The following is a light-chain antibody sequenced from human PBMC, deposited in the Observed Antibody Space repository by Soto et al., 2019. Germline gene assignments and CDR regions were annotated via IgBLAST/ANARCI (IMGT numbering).Light chain of an antibody. CDR2: GAS. V-gene: IGKV1-39*01. J-gene: IGKJ1*01. Sequence: DIQMTQSPSSLYASVGDRVTITCRASQTITTYLNWYQQKPGKAPQLLIYGASTLQSGVPSRFTGRGSGTDFTLTISSLQPEDFATYHCQQSHSTPWTFGQGTKVEIK. CDR3: QQSHSTPWT. CDR1: QTITTY.